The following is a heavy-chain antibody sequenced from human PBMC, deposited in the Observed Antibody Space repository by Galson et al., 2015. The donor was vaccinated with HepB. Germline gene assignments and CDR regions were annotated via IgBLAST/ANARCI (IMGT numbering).Heavy chain of an antibody. V-gene: IGHV7-4-1*02. Sequence: SVKVSCKASGYTFTSYAMNWVRQAPGQGLEWMGWINTNTGNPTYAQGFTGRFVFSLDTSVSTAYLQISSLKAEDTAVYYCARGNADYYYYGMDVWGQGTTVTVSS. J-gene: IGHJ6*02. CDR3: ARGNADYYYYGMDV. CDR2: INTNTGNP. D-gene: IGHD4-11*01. CDR1: GYTFTSYA.